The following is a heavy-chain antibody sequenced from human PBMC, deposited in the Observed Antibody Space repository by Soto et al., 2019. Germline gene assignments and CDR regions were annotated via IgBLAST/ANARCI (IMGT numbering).Heavy chain of an antibody. V-gene: IGHV4-30-4*01. CDR2: IYYSGST. J-gene: IGHJ5*02. CDR3: ARERPDGARLDP. Sequence: QVQLQESGPGLVKPSQTLSLTCTVSGGSISSGDYYWSWIRQPPGKGLEWIGYIYYSGSTHYNPSLKSRVTIYVDTSKNQFSLKLSSVTAADTAVYYCARERPDGARLDPWGQGTLVTVSS. D-gene: IGHD6-6*01. CDR1: GGSISSGDYY.